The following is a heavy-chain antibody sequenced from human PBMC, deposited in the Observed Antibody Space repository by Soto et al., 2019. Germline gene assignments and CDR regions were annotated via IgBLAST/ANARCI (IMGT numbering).Heavy chain of an antibody. J-gene: IGHJ6*02. Sequence: SVKVSCKASGGTFSSYAISWVRQAPGQGLEWMGGIIPIFGTANYAQKFQGRVTITADESTSTAYMELSSLRSEDTAVYYCASIANDYVWGSYRYTQNYYYYYGMDVWGQGTTVTAP. CDR1: GGTFSSYA. D-gene: IGHD3-16*02. CDR2: IIPIFGTA. CDR3: ASIANDYVWGSYRYTQNYYYYYGMDV. V-gene: IGHV1-69*13.